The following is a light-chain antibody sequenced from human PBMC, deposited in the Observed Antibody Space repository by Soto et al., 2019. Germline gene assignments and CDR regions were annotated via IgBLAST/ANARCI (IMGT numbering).Light chain of an antibody. Sequence: DIQMTQSPSSLSASVGDRVTITCRASQSISSYLNWYQQKPGKAPKLLIYAASSLQSGVPSRFSGSGSGTNFTLTISSLQPADFATYYCQQSYSTWTFGQGTKADIK. CDR1: QSISSY. V-gene: IGKV1-39*01. CDR2: AAS. CDR3: QQSYSTWT. J-gene: IGKJ1*01.